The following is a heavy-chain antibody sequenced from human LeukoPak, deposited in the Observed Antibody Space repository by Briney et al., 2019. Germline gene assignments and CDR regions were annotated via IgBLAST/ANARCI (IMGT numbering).Heavy chain of an antibody. V-gene: IGHV3-30*02. CDR2: IRYDGSNK. CDR3: ARDIPTYYDFWSGSTDY. J-gene: IGHJ4*02. CDR1: EFTFSTYG. Sequence: GGSLRLSCAASEFTFSTYGMHWVRQAPGKGLDWVAFIRYDGSNKYYADSVKGRFTISRDNSKNTLYLQMNSLRAEDTAVYYCARDIPTYYDFWSGSTDYWGQGTLVTVSS. D-gene: IGHD3-3*01.